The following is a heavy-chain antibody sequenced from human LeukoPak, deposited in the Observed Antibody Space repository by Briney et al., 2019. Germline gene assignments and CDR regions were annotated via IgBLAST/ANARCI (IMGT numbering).Heavy chain of an antibody. CDR3: VSGYPFDY. CDR2: ISSSSSYI. D-gene: IGHD3-10*01. CDR1: GFTFSSYS. J-gene: IGHJ4*02. V-gene: IGHV3-21*01. Sequence: PGGSLRLSCAASGFTFSSYSMNWVRQAPGKGLEWVSSISSSSSYIYYVDSVKGRFTISRDNAKNSLYLQMNSLRAEDTAVYYCVSGYPFDYWGQGTLVTVSS.